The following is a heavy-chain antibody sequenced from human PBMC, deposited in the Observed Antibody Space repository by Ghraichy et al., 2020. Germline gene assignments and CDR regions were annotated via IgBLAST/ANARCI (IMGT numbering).Heavy chain of an antibody. CDR1: GGSINSGSFS. CDR3: ARAPYDDDGFYNDRFDI. CDR2: IYHSGTT. V-gene: IGHV4-30-2*01. J-gene: IGHJ3*02. D-gene: IGHD3-9*01. Sequence: TLSLTCAVSGGSINSGSFSWSWIRQPPGKGLEWIGYIYHSGTTYYNPSLKSRVTISLDDSKNQFSLRLNSVTAADTAVYYCARAPYDDDGFYNDRFDIWGQGTMFTVSS.